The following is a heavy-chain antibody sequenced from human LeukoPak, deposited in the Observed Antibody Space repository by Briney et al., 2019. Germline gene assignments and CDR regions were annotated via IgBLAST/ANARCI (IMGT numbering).Heavy chain of an antibody. CDR1: GGSISSCY. V-gene: IGHV4-59*01. CDR3: ARSYYYGSGSGPLFDY. CDR2: IYYSGST. J-gene: IGHJ4*02. D-gene: IGHD3-10*01. Sequence: SETLSLTCTVSGGSISSCYWSWIRQPPGKGLEWIGYIYYSGSTNYNPSLKSRVTISVDTSKNQFSLKLSSVTAADTAVYYCARSYYYGSGSGPLFDYWGQGTLVTVSS.